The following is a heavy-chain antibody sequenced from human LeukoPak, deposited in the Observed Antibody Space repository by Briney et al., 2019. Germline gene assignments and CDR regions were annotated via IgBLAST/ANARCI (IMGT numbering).Heavy chain of an antibody. D-gene: IGHD2-15*01. Sequence: SETLSLTCAVYGGSFSGYYWSWIRQPPGKGLEWIGEINHSGSTNYNPSLKSRVTISVDTSKNQFSLKLSSVTAADTAVYYCARDQNVYCSGGSCYGFDPWGQGTLVTVSS. J-gene: IGHJ5*02. CDR1: GGSFSGYY. V-gene: IGHV4-34*01. CDR3: ARDQNVYCSGGSCYGFDP. CDR2: INHSGST.